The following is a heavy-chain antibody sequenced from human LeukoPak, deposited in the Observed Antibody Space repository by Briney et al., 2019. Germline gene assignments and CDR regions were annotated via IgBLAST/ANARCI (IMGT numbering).Heavy chain of an antibody. CDR1: YTLTTXY. J-gene: IGHJ3*02. CDR2: INPSGVSI. CDR3: ARDDYGDSSFDI. Sequence: YTLTTXYIHWVRQAPGQGLEWLGIINPSGVSIAYAQKFQGRVTMTTDTSTSTAYMELRSLRSDDTAVYYCARDDYGDSSFDIWGQGTMVTVSS. D-gene: IGHD4-17*01. V-gene: IGHV1-46*01.